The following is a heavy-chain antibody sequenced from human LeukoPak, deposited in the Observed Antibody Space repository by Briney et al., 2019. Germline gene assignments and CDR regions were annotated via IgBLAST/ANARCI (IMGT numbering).Heavy chain of an antibody. V-gene: IGHV3-33*01. CDR1: GFTFSSYG. CDR2: IWHDGNDK. J-gene: IGHJ5*02. CDR3: ARGPGGILGWFDP. Sequence: GGSLRLSCAASGFTFSSYGMHWVRQAPGKGLEWAAVIWHDGNDKYYADSVKGRFTISRDNSKNTLYLQMNTLRAEDTAVYHCARGPGGILGWFDPWGQGTLVTVSS. D-gene: IGHD3-16*01.